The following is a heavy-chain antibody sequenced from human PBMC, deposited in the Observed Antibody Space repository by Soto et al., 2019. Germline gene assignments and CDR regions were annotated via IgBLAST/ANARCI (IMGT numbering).Heavy chain of an antibody. V-gene: IGHV3-64D*08. Sequence: GGSLRLSCSASGFTFSSYAMHWVRQAPGKGLEYVSAISSNGGSTYYADSVKGRFTISRDNSKNTLYLQMSSLRAEDTAVYYCVKEYCSGGSCYSDFDYWGQGTLVTVSS. J-gene: IGHJ4*02. CDR3: VKEYCSGGSCYSDFDY. CDR2: ISSNGGST. CDR1: GFTFSSYA. D-gene: IGHD2-15*01.